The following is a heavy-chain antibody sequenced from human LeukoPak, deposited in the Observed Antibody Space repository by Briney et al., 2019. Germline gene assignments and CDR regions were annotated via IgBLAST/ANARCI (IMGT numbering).Heavy chain of an antibody. CDR3: VRQVPVSYPSGFDY. CDR2: IYPGDSDT. V-gene: IGHV5-51*01. Sequence: GESLKISCKGSGYNFATKWIGWVRQMPGKGLEWMGIIYPGDSDTRYSPSFQGQVTISADKSINTAYLQWSSLKASDTAIYYCVRQVPVSYPSGFDYWGQGTLVTVSS. D-gene: IGHD3-10*01. J-gene: IGHJ4*02. CDR1: GYNFATKW.